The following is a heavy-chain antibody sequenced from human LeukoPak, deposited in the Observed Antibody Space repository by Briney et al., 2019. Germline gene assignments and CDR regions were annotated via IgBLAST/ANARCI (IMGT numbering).Heavy chain of an antibody. V-gene: IGHV3-21*01. J-gene: IGHJ4*02. CDR2: ITLSSSSI. D-gene: IGHD6-6*01. Sequence: PGGSLRLSCAASGFSFRGYSMSWVRQAPGKGLEWVSSITLSSSSIYYADSVKGRFTISRDNAKNSLFLRMDSLRAEDTAVYFCATGGPYSSSDYWGQGTLVTVSS. CDR1: GFSFRGYS. CDR3: ATGGPYSSSDY.